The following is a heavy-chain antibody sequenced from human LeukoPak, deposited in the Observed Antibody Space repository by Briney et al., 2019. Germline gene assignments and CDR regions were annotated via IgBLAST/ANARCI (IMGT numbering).Heavy chain of an antibody. CDR1: GFTFSSYA. CDR2: ISYDGSNK. Sequence: GGSLRLSCAASGFTFSSYAMHWVRQAPGKGLEWVAVISYDGSNKYYADSVKGRFTISRDNSKNTLYLQMNSLRAEDTAVYYCASRGVGATTGFDYWGQGTLVTVSS. V-gene: IGHV3-30*04. D-gene: IGHD1-26*01. CDR3: ASRGVGATTGFDY. J-gene: IGHJ4*02.